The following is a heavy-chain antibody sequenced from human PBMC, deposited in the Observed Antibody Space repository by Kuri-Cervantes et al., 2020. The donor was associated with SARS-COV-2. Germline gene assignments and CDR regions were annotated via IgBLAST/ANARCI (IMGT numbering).Heavy chain of an antibody. CDR2: IYYSGST. CDR1: GGSISSYY. J-gene: IGHJ4*02. Sequence: SETLSLTCTVSGGSISSYYWSWIRQPPGKGLEWIGYIYYSGSTNYNPSLKSRVTISVDTSKNQFSLKLSSVTAADTAVYYCARRVRQLLGIDYWGQGTLVTVSS. CDR3: ARRVRQLLGIDY. V-gene: IGHV4-59*08. D-gene: IGHD6-19*01.